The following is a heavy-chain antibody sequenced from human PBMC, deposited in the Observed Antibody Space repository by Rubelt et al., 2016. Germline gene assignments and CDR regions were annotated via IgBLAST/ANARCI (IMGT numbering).Heavy chain of an antibody. V-gene: IGHV3-23*01. D-gene: IGHD6-19*01. J-gene: IGHJ4*02. CDR3: AKMSPLGEQWLVLPNSVFDY. Sequence: YYADSVKGRLTISRDNSKNTPYLQMNSLRAEDTAVYYCAKMSPLGEQWLVLPNSVFDYWGQGTLVTVSS.